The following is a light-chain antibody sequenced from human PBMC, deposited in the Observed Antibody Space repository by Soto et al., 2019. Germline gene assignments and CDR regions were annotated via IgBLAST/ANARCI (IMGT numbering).Light chain of an antibody. V-gene: IGKV1-9*01. Sequence: DIQLTQSPSFLSASVGDRVTITCRASQGISSSLAWYQQKSGKAPNFLIYAASTLQTGVPSRFSGSGSGTEFTLTISSLQPEDFATYYSQQLNTYPFTFGPGTKVDIK. CDR1: QGISSS. CDR2: AAS. J-gene: IGKJ3*01. CDR3: QQLNTYPFT.